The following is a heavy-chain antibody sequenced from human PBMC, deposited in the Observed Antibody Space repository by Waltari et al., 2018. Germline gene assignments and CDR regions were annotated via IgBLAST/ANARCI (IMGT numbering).Heavy chain of an antibody. Sequence: CTVSGGSISSGGYYWSWIRQHPGKGLEWIGFIYYSGSTYYNPSLKSRVTISVDTSKNQFSLKLSSVTAADTAVYYCARDFSYGFGYWGQGTLVTVSS. J-gene: IGHJ4*02. CDR3: ARDFSYGFGY. CDR1: GGSISSGGYY. D-gene: IGHD5-18*01. V-gene: IGHV4-31*03. CDR2: IYYSGST.